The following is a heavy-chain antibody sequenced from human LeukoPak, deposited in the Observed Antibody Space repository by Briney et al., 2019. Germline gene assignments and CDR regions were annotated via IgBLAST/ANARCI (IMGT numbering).Heavy chain of an antibody. J-gene: IGHJ4*02. CDR1: GGSFSGYY. CDR2: TNHSGST. D-gene: IGHD2-15*01. CDR3: ARDARPGYCSGDSCYTDY. V-gene: IGHV4-34*01. Sequence: SETLFLTCAVYGGSFSGYYWSWIRQPPGKGLEWIGETNHSGSTNYNPSLKSRVTIPVDTSKNQFSLKLSSVTAADTAVYYCARDARPGYCSGDSCYTDYWGQGSLVIVSS.